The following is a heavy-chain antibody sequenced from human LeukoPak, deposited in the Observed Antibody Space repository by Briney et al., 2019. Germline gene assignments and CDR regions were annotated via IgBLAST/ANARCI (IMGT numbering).Heavy chain of an antibody. D-gene: IGHD3-22*01. V-gene: IGHV5-51*01. J-gene: IGHJ5*02. CDR1: GYSFTNFW. CDR3: ARCGYVGSGHYYNWSDP. Sequence: GESLKISCQTSGYSFTNFWIAWVRQTPGKGLEWLGIISPGDSDALYSPSFQGHVTMSTDRSINTAYLQWSSLQASDTAIYYCARCGYVGSGHYYNWSDPWGQGTLVTVAS. CDR2: ISPGDSDA.